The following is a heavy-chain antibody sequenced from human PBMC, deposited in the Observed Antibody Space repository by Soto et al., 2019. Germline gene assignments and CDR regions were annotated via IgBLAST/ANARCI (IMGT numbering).Heavy chain of an antibody. V-gene: IGHV3-21*01. CDR1: GFPFSSYS. Sequence: GGSLSLSCAASGFPFSSYSMNWVRQAPGKGLEWVSSISSSSSYIYYADSVKGRFTISRDNAKNSLYLQMNSLRAEDTAVYYCARDPKGSAFDYWGQGTLVTVSS. CDR2: ISSSSSYI. J-gene: IGHJ4*02. CDR3: ARDPKGSAFDY.